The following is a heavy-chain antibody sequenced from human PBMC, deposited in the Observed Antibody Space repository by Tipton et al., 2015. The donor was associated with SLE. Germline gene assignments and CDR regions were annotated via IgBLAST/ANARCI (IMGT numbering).Heavy chain of an antibody. CDR2: INHSVSA. V-gene: IGHV4-34*01. J-gene: IGHJ4*01. Sequence: LTCAVFGGSLSGYYWSWMRQLPGKGLEWIGEINHSVSANYNPSLKSRVTISVDTSKNQFSLKLTSVTAADTAMYYCARAGDSSGYYYAYWGHGTLVTVPS. D-gene: IGHD3-22*01. CDR3: ARAGDSSGYYYAY. CDR1: GGSLSGYY.